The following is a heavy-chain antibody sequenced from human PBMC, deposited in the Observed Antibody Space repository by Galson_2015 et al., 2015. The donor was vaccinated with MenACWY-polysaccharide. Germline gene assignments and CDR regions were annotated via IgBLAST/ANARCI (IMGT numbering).Heavy chain of an antibody. J-gene: IGHJ4*02. Sequence: VKVSCKASGYKFSSYDINWVRQASGQGLEWMGWMNPNSGNTGYAQRFQGRVAMTRDTATSTAYMELRMLRYDDTAVYYCTRIIARKYSFADSWGQGTLVTVSS. CDR3: TRIIARKYSFADS. D-gene: IGHD2-15*01. V-gene: IGHV1-8*01. CDR1: GYKFSSYD. CDR2: MNPNSGNT.